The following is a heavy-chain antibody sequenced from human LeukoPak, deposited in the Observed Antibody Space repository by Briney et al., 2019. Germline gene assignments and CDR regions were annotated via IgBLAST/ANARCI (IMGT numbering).Heavy chain of an antibody. D-gene: IGHD3-10*01. CDR3: ASNPMGVIPTYYMDV. CDR1: GFTFSSYSSYS. CDR2: ISSSSSYI. J-gene: IGHJ6*03. V-gene: IGHV3-21*01. Sequence: PGGSLRLSCAASGFTFSSYSSYSMNWVRQAPGKGLEWVSSISSSSSYIYYADSVKGRFTISRDNAKNSLYLQMNSLRAEDTAVYYCASNPMGVIPTYYMDVWGKGTTVTVSS.